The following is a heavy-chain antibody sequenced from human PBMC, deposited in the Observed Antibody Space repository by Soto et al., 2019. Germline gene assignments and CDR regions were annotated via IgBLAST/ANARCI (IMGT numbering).Heavy chain of an antibody. V-gene: IGHV3-74*01. D-gene: IGHD4-4*01. Sequence: SLRLSCAASGFNFGNNWMHWVRQAPGKGLEWVSRMNSDGRTTNYADSVKGRFTVSRDNAKNTLYLQMNTLRAEDTATYYCARDRGYGGNYVFDFWGLGTLVTVSS. J-gene: IGHJ4*02. CDR1: GFNFGNNW. CDR3: ARDRGYGGNYVFDF. CDR2: MNSDGRTT.